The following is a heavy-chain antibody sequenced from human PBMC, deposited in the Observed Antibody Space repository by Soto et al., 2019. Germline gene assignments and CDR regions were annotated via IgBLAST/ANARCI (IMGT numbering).Heavy chain of an antibody. D-gene: IGHD3-22*01. J-gene: IGHJ4*02. Sequence: SETLSLTCTVSGGSISCGGYYWSWIRQHPGKGLEWIGYIYYSGSTYYNPSLKSRVTISVDTSKNQFSLKLSSVTAADTAVYYCARLPHIDSSGYDRDYWGQGTLVTVSS. CDR2: IYYSGST. CDR3: ARLPHIDSSGYDRDY. V-gene: IGHV4-31*03. CDR1: GGSISCGGYY.